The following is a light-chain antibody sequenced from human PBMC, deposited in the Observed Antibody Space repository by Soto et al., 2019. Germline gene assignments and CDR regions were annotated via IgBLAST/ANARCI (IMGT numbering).Light chain of an antibody. CDR1: SSNIGSNY. CDR3: AAWDDSLSVV. V-gene: IGLV1-47*01. Sequence: QSVLTQPPSVSGTPGQRVIISCSGSSSNIGSNYVYWYQQLPGTAPKLLIYRNNQRPSGVPDRFSGSKSGTSASLAISGLRSEDEADYYCAAWDDSLSVVFGGGTQLTVL. CDR2: RNN. J-gene: IGLJ2*01.